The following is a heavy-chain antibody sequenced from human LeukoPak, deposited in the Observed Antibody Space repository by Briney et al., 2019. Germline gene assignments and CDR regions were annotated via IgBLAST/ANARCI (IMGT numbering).Heavy chain of an antibody. V-gene: IGHV4-59*01. Sequence: PSETLSLTCTVSGGSISSYYWSWIRKPPGKGLEWIGHIYYSGSTNYNPSLKSRVTISVDTSKNQFSLKLSSVTAADTAVYYCARAPYDILTGYYFYYYGMDVWGQGTTVTVSS. J-gene: IGHJ6*02. CDR1: GGSISSYY. D-gene: IGHD3-9*01. CDR2: IYYSGST. CDR3: ARAPYDILTGYYFYYYGMDV.